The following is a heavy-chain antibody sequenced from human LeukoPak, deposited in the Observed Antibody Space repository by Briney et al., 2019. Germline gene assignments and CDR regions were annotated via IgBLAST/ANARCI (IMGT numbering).Heavy chain of an antibody. V-gene: IGHV3-30*02. Sequence: GGSVRLSCAASGFTFSSYGMHWLRQAPGKGLEWVAFIRYDGSNKYYADSVKGRFTISRDNSKNTLYLKMNSLRAEDTAVYYCAKDSQWLLPDYWGQGTLVTVSS. J-gene: IGHJ4*02. CDR3: AKDSQWLLPDY. D-gene: IGHD6-19*01. CDR1: GFTFSSYG. CDR2: IRYDGSNK.